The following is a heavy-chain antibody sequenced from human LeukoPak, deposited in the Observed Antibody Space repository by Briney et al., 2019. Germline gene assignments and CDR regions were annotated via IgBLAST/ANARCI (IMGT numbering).Heavy chain of an antibody. J-gene: IGHJ4*02. CDR3: VRHDFWSGFKGGDY. CDR2: INANGGST. Sequence: GGSLRLSCAASGFTFSSYAMHWVRQVPGKGLEWVSSINANGGSTAYADSVRGRFTISRDNAKNSLYLQMNNLRAEDTAFYYCVRHDFWSGFKGGDYWGQGTLVTVSS. CDR1: GFTFSSYA. V-gene: IGHV3-20*04. D-gene: IGHD3-3*01.